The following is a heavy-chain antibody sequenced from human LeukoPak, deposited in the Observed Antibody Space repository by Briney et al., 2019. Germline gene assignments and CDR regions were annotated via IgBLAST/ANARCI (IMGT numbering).Heavy chain of an antibody. V-gene: IGHV4-30-2*01. CDR1: PGSIDSGGYS. J-gene: IGHJ4*02. CDR3: VRLINCRFDY. Sequence: PSQTLSLTCAVSPGSIDSGGYSWSWIRQPPGKGLEWIGHMYQSGSTYYNPSLKSRVTISIDRSKNQFSLKLNSVIAADTAVYYCVRLINCRFDYWGQGTLVTVSS. D-gene: IGHD1-20*01. CDR2: MYQSGST.